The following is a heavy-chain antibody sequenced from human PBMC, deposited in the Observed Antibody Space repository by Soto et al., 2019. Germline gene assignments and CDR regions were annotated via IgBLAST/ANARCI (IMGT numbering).Heavy chain of an antibody. Sequence: EVQLLESGGGLVQPGGSLRLSCAASGFTFSSYAMSWVRQAPGKGLEWVSAISGSGGGTYYADSVKGRFTISRDNSKTTLYLQMNSLRAEDTAVYYCAKEPQDIVATITGVDYWGQGTLVTVSS. CDR2: ISGSGGGT. J-gene: IGHJ4*02. CDR3: AKEPQDIVATITGVDY. V-gene: IGHV3-23*01. D-gene: IGHD5-12*01. CDR1: GFTFSSYA.